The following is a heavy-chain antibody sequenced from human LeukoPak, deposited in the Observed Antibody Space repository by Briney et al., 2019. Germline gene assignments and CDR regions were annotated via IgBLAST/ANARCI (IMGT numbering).Heavy chain of an antibody. V-gene: IGHV3-11*01. Sequence: PGGSLRLSCAASGFTFSDYYMSWIRQAPGKGLEWVSYISSSGSTIYYADSVKGRFTISRDNAKNSLYLQMNSLRAEDTAVYYCARRLKRYYGSGSYYNPLDYWGRGTLVTVSS. CDR3: ARRLKRYYGSGSYYNPLDY. J-gene: IGHJ4*02. D-gene: IGHD3-10*01. CDR1: GFTFSDYY. CDR2: ISSSGSTI.